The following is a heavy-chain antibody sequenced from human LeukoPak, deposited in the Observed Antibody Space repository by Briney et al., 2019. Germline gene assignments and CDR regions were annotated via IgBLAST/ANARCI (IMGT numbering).Heavy chain of an antibody. D-gene: IGHD1-26*01. CDR2: IKQDGSEK. CDR3: ARDQGIVGATTFDY. CDR1: GFTFSSYW. V-gene: IGHV3-7*01. Sequence: GGSLRLSCAASGFTFSSYWMSWVRQAPGKGLEGVANIKQDGSEKYYVDSVKGRFTISRDNAKNSLYLQMNSLRAEDTAVYYCARDQGIVGATTFDYWGQGTLVTVSS. J-gene: IGHJ4*02.